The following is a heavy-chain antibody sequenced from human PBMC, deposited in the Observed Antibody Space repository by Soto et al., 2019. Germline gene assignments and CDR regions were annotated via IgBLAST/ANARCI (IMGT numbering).Heavy chain of an antibody. D-gene: IGHD2-21*02. J-gene: IGHJ6*02. CDR3: TKQKGDSRTYNGMDV. V-gene: IGHV6-1*01. Sequence: QVQLQQSGPGLVKPSQTLSLTCAISGDSVSSNSAAWNWIRQSPSRGLEWLGRAYYRSQWYYDSAVSVRRRITVIPDTSKNHFSLQLNSVTPEDKAVYYCTKQKGDSRTYNGMDVWGQGTTVIVSS. CDR2: AYYRSQWYY. CDR1: GDSVSSNSAA.